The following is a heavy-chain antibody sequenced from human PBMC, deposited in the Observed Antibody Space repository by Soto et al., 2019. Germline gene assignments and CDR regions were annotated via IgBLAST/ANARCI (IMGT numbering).Heavy chain of an antibody. CDR3: ADGGVGGF. Sequence: QVQLVQSGAEVKKPGSSVKVSCKASGGTFSSYTISWVRQAPGQGLEWMGRIIPILGIANYAQKFQGRVPINADKSRSTDYMEVSSLRSEDTAVYYCADGGVGGFWGQVTLATVS. CDR1: GGTFSSYT. CDR2: IIPILGIA. J-gene: IGHJ4*02. V-gene: IGHV1-69*02. D-gene: IGHD2-15*01.